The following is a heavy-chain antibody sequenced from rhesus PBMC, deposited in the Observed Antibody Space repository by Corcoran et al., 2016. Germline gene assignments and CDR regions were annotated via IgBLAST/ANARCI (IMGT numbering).Heavy chain of an antibody. D-gene: IGHD5-24*01. CDR2: FKNKAEGGTE. V-gene: IGHV3-16*02. Sequence: EVQLVESGGGLVQPGGSLRLSCAASGLTFSNYWMSWVRQAPGKGLDGVGRFKNKAEGGTEAYAESVKGRFTISRDDSKNTLYLQMNSLKTEDTAVYYCTRGGGTAGTVYWGQGVLVTVSS. J-gene: IGHJ4*01. CDR1: GLTFSNYW. CDR3: TRGGGTAGTVY.